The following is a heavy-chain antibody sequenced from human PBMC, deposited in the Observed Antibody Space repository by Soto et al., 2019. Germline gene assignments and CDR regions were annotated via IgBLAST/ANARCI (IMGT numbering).Heavy chain of an antibody. D-gene: IGHD3-10*01. CDR1: GCTISSSSYY. CDR2: IYYSGST. J-gene: IGHJ5*02. CDR3: ARSLLWSGESINWFDP. Sequence: SETLSLTSTVAGCTISSSSYYWGWIRQPPGKGLEWIGSIYYSGSTYYNPSLKSRVTISVDTSKNQFSLKLSSVTAADTAVYYCARSLLWSGESINWFDPWGQGTLVTVSS. V-gene: IGHV4-39*01.